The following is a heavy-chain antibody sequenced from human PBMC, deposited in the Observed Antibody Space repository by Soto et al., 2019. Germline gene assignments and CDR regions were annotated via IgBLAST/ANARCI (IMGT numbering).Heavy chain of an antibody. Sequence: QVQLVQSGAEVKKPGSSVKVSCKASGGTFSSYTISWVRQAPGQGLEWMGRIIPILGIANYAQKFQGRVTITADKSTSTAYMELSSLRSEDTAVYYCARTPNYGAGSPVDYWGQGTLVTVSS. CDR2: IIPILGIA. D-gene: IGHD4-17*01. V-gene: IGHV1-69*02. CDR1: GGTFSSYT. J-gene: IGHJ4*02. CDR3: ARTPNYGAGSPVDY.